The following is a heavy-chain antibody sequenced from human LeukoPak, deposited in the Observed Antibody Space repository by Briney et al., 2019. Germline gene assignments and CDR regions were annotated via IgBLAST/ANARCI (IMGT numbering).Heavy chain of an antibody. CDR1: GFTFSNAW. J-gene: IGHJ4*02. CDR3: TTAGTTVFDY. Sequence: GGSLRLSCAASGFTFSNAWMSWVRQAPGKGLEWVGRIKSKTDVGTTDYAAPVKGRFTISRDDSKNTLYLQMNSLKTEDTAVYYCTTAGTTVFDYWGQGTLVTVSS. V-gene: IGHV3-15*01. D-gene: IGHD1-1*01. CDR2: IKSKTDVGTT.